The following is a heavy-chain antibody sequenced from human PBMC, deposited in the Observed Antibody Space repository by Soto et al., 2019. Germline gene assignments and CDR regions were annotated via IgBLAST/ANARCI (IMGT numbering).Heavy chain of an antibody. J-gene: IGHJ4*02. Sequence: SETLSLTCTVSGGSISSSSYYWGWIRQPPGKGLEWIGSIYYSGSTYYNPSLKSRVTISVDTSKNQFSLKLSSVTAADTAVYYCARGRGTMVRGVTHDYWGQGTLVTVSS. CDR3: ARGRGTMVRGVTHDY. V-gene: IGHV4-39*01. D-gene: IGHD3-10*01. CDR2: IYYSGST. CDR1: GGSISSSSYY.